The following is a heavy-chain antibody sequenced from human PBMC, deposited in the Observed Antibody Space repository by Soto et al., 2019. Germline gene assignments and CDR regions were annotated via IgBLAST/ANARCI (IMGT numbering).Heavy chain of an antibody. Sequence: GASVKVSCKASGYTFTSYGISWARQAPGQGLEWMGWISAYNGNTNYAQKLQGRVTMTTDTSTSTAYMELRSLRSDDTAVYYCARDSCSGGSCYSFGAFDIWGQGTMVTVSS. CDR3: ARDSCSGGSCYSFGAFDI. CDR2: ISAYNGNT. D-gene: IGHD2-15*01. V-gene: IGHV1-18*01. CDR1: GYTFTSYG. J-gene: IGHJ3*02.